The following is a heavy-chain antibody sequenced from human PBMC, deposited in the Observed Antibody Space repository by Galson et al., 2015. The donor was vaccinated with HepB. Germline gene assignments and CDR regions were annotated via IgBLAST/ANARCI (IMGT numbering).Heavy chain of an antibody. J-gene: IGHJ3*02. V-gene: IGHV3-49*03. D-gene: IGHD3-10*01. CDR2: IRSKAYGGTT. CDR3: ARFGESPFDAFDI. CDR1: GFTFGDYA. Sequence: SLRLSCAASGFTFGDYAMSWFRQAPGKGLEWVGFIRSKAYGGTTEYAASVKGRFTISRDDSKSIAYLQMNSLKTEDTAVYYCARFGESPFDAFDIWGQGTMVTVSS.